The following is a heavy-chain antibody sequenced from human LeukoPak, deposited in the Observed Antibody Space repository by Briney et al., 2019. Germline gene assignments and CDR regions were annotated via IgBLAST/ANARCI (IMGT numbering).Heavy chain of an antibody. CDR2: ISGYNGNT. D-gene: IGHD2-2*01. V-gene: IGHV1-18*01. CDR3: ARGCGSTPCHLLDY. J-gene: IGHJ4*02. CDR1: GYTFTNYG. Sequence: ASVKVSYKTSGYTFTNYGIGWVRQAPGQGLEWMGWISGYNGNTNYAQKFQGRVTMTTDTSTSTAYMELRSLRSDDTAVYYCARGCGSTPCHLLDYWGQGTLVTVSS.